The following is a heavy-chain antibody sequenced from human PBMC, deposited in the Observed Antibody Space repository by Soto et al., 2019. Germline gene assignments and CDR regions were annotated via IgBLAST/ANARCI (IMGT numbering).Heavy chain of an antibody. CDR3: TRDASRDSSARGWFDP. V-gene: IGHV3-21*01. D-gene: IGHD6-13*01. CDR2: ISSNSAYI. Sequence: GXLRLSCAGSGFTFRSFTMNWVRQGPGKGLEWVSTISSNSAYIYYTDALRGRFTISRDNAKNSLHLQMNSLRAEDTAVYYCTRDASRDSSARGWFDPWGPGTLVTVSS. J-gene: IGHJ5*02. CDR1: GFTFRSFT.